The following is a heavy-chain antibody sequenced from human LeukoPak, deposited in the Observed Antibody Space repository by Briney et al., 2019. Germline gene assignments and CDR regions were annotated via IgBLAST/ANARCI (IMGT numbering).Heavy chain of an antibody. CDR1: GGSISSGGYF. CDR2: IYESSHA. CDR3: ARINYYDSGTYYASIDYGLDV. J-gene: IGHJ6*02. V-gene: IGHV4-30-2*01. Sequence: SETLSLTCAVSGGSISSGGYFWSWIRQPPGKGLEWIGYIYESSHALYNPSLKSRVSISGGKSKNQFSLRVNSVTAADTAIYYCARINYYDSGTYYASIDYGLDVWGPGTTVIVSS. D-gene: IGHD3-10*01.